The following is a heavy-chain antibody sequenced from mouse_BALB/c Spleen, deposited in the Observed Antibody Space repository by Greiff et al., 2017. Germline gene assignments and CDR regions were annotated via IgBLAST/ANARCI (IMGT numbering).Heavy chain of an antibody. CDR1: GYTFTSYV. D-gene: IGHD1-1*01. CDR2: INPYNDGT. Sequence: VQLKESGPELVKPGASVKMSCKASGYTFTSYVMHWVKQKPGQGLEWIGYINPYNDGTKYNEKFKGKATLTSDKSSSTAYMELSSLTSEDSAVYYCARYDGSSPYAMDYWGQGTSVTVSS. J-gene: IGHJ4*01. CDR3: ARYDGSSPYAMDY. V-gene: IGHV1-14*01.